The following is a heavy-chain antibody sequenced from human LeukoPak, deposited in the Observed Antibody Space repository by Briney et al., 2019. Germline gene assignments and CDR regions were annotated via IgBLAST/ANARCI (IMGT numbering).Heavy chain of an antibody. D-gene: IGHD2-2*01. J-gene: IGHJ6*02. V-gene: IGHV3-23*01. CDR2: ISGPGGNT. CDR1: GFIFSDYA. Sequence: GGSLRLSCVASGFIFSDYAKNWVRQAPGKGLQWVSSISGPGGNTYYADSVKGRFTISRDNAKSTLYLQMNSLRDDDTAVYYCARIFRYQLVDYYALDVWGQGTSVTVSS. CDR3: ARIFRYQLVDYYALDV.